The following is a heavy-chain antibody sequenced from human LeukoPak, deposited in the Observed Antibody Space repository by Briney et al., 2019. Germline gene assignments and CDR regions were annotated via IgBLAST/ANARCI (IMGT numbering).Heavy chain of an antibody. D-gene: IGHD6-13*01. CDR3: AKVGGIGSLFDP. J-gene: IGHJ5*02. V-gene: IGHV3-23*01. Sequence: GGSLRLSCAASGFTFSSYSMSWVRQAPGKGLEWVSAISGSGGSTYYADSVKGRFTISRDNSKNTLYLQMNSLRAEDTAVYYCAKVGGIGSLFDPWGQGTLVTVSS. CDR2: ISGSGGST. CDR1: GFTFSSYS.